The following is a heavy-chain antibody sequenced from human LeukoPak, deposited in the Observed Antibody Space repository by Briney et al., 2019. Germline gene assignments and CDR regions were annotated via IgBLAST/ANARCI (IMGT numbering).Heavy chain of an antibody. V-gene: IGHV1-18*01. Sequence: GASVKVSCKASGYTFTSYGISWVRQAPGQGLEWMGWISAYNGNTNYAQKLQGRVTMTTDTSTSTAYMELRSLRSDDTAVYYCASSPYGSGSYYSSPSYYMDVWGKGTTVTVSS. CDR3: ASSPYGSGSYYSSPSYYMDV. D-gene: IGHD3-10*01. CDR1: GYTFTSYG. J-gene: IGHJ6*03. CDR2: ISAYNGNT.